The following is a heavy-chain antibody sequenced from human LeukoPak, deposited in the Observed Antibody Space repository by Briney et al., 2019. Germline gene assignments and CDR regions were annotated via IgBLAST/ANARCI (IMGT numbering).Heavy chain of an antibody. D-gene: IGHD3-9*01. J-gene: IGHJ6*02. CDR3: ARDGYDILTGAVSYGMDV. CDR2: ISSSSSYI. V-gene: IGHV3-21*01. Sequence: GGSLRLSCAASGFTFSSYSMNWVRQAPGKGLEWVSSISSSSSYIYYADSVKGRFTISRDNAKNSLYLQMNSLRAEDTAVYYCARDGYDILTGAVSYGMDVWGQGTTVTISS. CDR1: GFTFSSYS.